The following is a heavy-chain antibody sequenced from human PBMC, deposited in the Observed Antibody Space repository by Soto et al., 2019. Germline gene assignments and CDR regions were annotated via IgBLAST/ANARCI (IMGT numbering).Heavy chain of an antibody. CDR3: ARELYSCGGDCPYYMDY. D-gene: IGHD2-21*02. CDR1: GYPFTDYF. J-gene: IGHJ4*02. CDR2: ISLYHHST. Sequence: AAVKVSCKTSGYPFTDYFIHWVRQAPGQGLEWMGIISLYHHSTSYAQKFQGRLTVTADTSTTTVYMDLSSPTSEDSAVYWCARELYSCGGDCPYYMDYWGQGTLVTVS. V-gene: IGHV1-46*01.